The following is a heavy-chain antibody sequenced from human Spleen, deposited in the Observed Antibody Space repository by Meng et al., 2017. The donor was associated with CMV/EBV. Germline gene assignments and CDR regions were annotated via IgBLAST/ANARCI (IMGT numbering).Heavy chain of an antibody. CDR2: IYYSGST. CDR1: GGSISSYY. CDR3: ARHSSGWYPYYFDY. Sequence: VQLQESGPGLVKPSETLSLTCTVSGGSISSYYWSWIRQPPGKGLEWIGYIYYSGSTNYNPSLKSRVTISVDTSKNQFSLKLSSVTAADTAVYYCARHSSGWYPYYFDYWGQGTLVTVSS. V-gene: IGHV4-59*01. D-gene: IGHD6-19*01. J-gene: IGHJ4*02.